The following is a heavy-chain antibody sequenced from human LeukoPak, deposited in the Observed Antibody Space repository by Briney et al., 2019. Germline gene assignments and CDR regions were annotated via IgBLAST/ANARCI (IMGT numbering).Heavy chain of an antibody. D-gene: IGHD6-19*01. J-gene: IGHJ4*02. CDR3: ARPWRSGWFYGRIDY. CDR2: IYPGDSDT. V-gene: IGHV5-51*01. CDR1: GYRFTNYW. Sequence: VESLKISCQGSGYRFTNYWIGWVRHMPGQGLECMGIIYPGDSDTRYSPSFQGQVTISADKSISTAYLQWSSLKDSDTAMYYCARPWRSGWFYGRIDYWGQGTLVTVSS.